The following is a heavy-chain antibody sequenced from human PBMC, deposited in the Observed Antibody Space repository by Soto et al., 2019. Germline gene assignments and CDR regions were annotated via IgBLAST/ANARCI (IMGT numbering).Heavy chain of an antibody. CDR2: ISTNGGST. Sequence: PGEYLRLSYSASGFTFSIYAMHRVRQAPGKGLEYVSSISTNGGSTHYADSVKGRFTISRDNSKNTQYLQMSSLRADDTAVYYCVKGEYYYDSSGYYPFDYWGQGT. J-gene: IGHJ4*02. CDR3: VKGEYYYDSSGYYPFDY. D-gene: IGHD3-22*01. CDR1: GFTFSIYA. V-gene: IGHV3-64D*06.